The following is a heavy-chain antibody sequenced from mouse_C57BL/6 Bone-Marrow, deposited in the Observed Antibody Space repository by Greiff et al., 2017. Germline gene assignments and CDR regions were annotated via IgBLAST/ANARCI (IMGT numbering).Heavy chain of an antibody. Sequence: QVQLKQPGAELVMPGASVKLSCKASGYTFTSYWMHWVKQRPGQGLEWIGYINPSSGYTKYNQKFKDKATLTADKSSSTAYMQLSSLTYEDSAVYYCANNFFFDYWGQGTTLTVSS. CDR2: INPSSGYT. CDR3: ANNFFFDY. CDR1: GYTFTSYW. D-gene: IGHD1-3*01. V-gene: IGHV1-7*01. J-gene: IGHJ2*01.